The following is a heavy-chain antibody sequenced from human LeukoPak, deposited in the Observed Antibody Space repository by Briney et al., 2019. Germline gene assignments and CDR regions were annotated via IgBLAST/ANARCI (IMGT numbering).Heavy chain of an antibody. CDR2: IIPIFGTA. J-gene: IGHJ6*03. D-gene: IGHD5-24*01. V-gene: IGHV1-69*05. Sequence: ASVKVSCKASGGTFSSYAISWVRQAPGQGLEWMGGIIPIFGTANYAQKFQGRVTITTDESTSTAYMEPSSLRSEDTAVYYCARVRMATISPYYYYMDVWGKGTTVTVSS. CDR1: GGTFSSYA. CDR3: ARVRMATISPYYYYMDV.